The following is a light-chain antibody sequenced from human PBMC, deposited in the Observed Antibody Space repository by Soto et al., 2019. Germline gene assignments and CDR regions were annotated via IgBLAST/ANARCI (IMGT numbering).Light chain of an antibody. CDR2: DTS. CDR3: QQYNNWPLT. V-gene: IGKV3-15*01. Sequence: EIVMTQSPATLSVSPGERATLSCRASQSVTSNLAWYQQHPGQAPRLLIYDTSARATGIPARFSASGSETDFTLTISSLQSEDFAVYYCQQYNNWPLTFGGGTKVEIK. J-gene: IGKJ4*01. CDR1: QSVTSN.